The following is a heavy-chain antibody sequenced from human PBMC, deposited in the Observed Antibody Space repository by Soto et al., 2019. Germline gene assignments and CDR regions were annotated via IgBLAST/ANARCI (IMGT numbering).Heavy chain of an antibody. V-gene: IGHV4-34*01. CDR1: GGSFSGYY. CDR2: INHSGST. CDR3: ASQPNTIVRYLDY. Sequence: SETLSLTCAVYGGSFSGYYWSWIRQPPGKGLEWIGEINHSGSTNYNPSLKSRVTISVDTSKNQFSLKLSSVTAADTAVYYCASQPNTIVRYLDYWGPGTLVTVSS. D-gene: IGHD3-10*01. J-gene: IGHJ4*01.